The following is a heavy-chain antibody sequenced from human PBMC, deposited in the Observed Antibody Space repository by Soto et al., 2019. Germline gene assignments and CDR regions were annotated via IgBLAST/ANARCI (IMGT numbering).Heavy chain of an antibody. V-gene: IGHV1-3*01. D-gene: IGHD4-17*01. CDR3: ARDPDYGDYGTSPADDY. CDR1: GYTFTSYA. J-gene: IGHJ4*02. CDR2: INAGNGNT. Sequence: ASVKVSCKASGYTFTSYAMHWVRQAPGQRLEWIGWINAGNGNTKYSQKFQGRVTITRDTSASTAYMELSSLRSEDTAVYYCARDPDYGDYGTSPADDYWGQGTLVTVSS.